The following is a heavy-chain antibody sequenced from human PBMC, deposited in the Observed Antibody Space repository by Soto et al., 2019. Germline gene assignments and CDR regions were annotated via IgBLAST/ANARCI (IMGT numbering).Heavy chain of an antibody. D-gene: IGHD3-3*01. CDR1: GFTFGDHA. V-gene: IGHV3-9*01. CDR3: AKDNGGVWSAPRGVSYAYYGMDV. CDR2: ISWDSGTI. Sequence: EVQLVESGGDLVQPGGSLRLSCAASGFTFGDHAMHWVRQVPGRGLEWVSGISWDSGTIDYGASVQGRFTISRDNAKNSLYLQMNSLRPEDTGFYFCAKDNGGVWSAPRGVSYAYYGMDVWGQGTTVTVSS. J-gene: IGHJ6*02.